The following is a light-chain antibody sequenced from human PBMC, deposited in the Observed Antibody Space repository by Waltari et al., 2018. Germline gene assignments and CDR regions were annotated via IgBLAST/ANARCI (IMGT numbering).Light chain of an antibody. V-gene: IGKV4-1*01. CDR1: QSVLYSSNDKNY. CDR3: QQYYSGPRT. CDR2: WAS. Sequence: DIVMTQSQDSLAVSLGERATIKCKYSQSVLYSSNDKNYLAWYQQKPRQHPRLLIYWASTREAGVPDRFSGGGSWTDCTLTIISLQAEYVAAYYCQQYYSGPRTFGQGTKVEIK. J-gene: IGKJ1*01.